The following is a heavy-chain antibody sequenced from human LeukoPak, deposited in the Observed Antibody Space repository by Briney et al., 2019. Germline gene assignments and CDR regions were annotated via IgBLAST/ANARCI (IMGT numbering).Heavy chain of an antibody. CDR3: ARENAWGYFDF. CDR1: GFPISSYW. V-gene: IGHV3-7*01. Sequence: GGSLRLSCAASGFPISSYWMTWVRQAPGKGLEWVANIKQDGSEKYYVDSVKGRFTISRHNAKNSLYLQMNSLRAEDTAIYYCARENAWGYFDFWGQGSLVTVSS. J-gene: IGHJ4*02. D-gene: IGHD7-27*01. CDR2: IKQDGSEK.